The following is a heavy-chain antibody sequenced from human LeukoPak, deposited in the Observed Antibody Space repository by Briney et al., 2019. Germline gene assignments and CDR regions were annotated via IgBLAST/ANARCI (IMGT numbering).Heavy chain of an antibody. V-gene: IGHV3-9*01. Sequence: GGSLRLPCAASGFTFDDYAMHWVRQAPGKGLEWVSGISWNSCSIGYADSVKGRFTISRDNAKNSLYLQMNSLRAEDTALYYCAKDIGDGYNWPNAFDIWGQGTMVTVSS. D-gene: IGHD5-12*01. CDR2: ISWNSCSI. J-gene: IGHJ3*02. CDR3: AKDIGDGYNWPNAFDI. CDR1: GFTFDDYA.